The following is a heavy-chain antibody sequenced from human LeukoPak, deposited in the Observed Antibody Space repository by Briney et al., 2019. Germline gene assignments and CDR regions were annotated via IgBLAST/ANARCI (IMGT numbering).Heavy chain of an antibody. Sequence: PSETLSLTCTVTGYSISSGYYWGWIRQPPGKGLEWIGSIYHSGSTYYNPSLKSRVTISVDRPKNQSSLKLSSVTAADTAVYYCARDLGYYGSYYYGMDVWGQGTTVTVSS. CDR2: IYHSGST. CDR3: ARDLGYYGSYYYGMDV. D-gene: IGHD3-10*01. J-gene: IGHJ6*02. V-gene: IGHV4-38-2*02. CDR1: GYSISSGYY.